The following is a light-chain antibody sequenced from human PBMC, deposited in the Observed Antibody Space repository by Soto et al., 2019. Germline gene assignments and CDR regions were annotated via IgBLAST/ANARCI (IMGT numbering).Light chain of an antibody. CDR3: ATWDDSLNVWL. CDR2: SNT. J-gene: IGLJ2*01. Sequence: QSFLTQPPSASAPPGQRVTISCSGSTSNIGSNPVNWYQQLPGTAPKLLMYSNTQRPSGVPDRFSGSKSGTSASLAISGLQSEDESTYYCATWDDSLNVWLFGGGTKVTVL. CDR1: TSNIGSNP. V-gene: IGLV1-44*01.